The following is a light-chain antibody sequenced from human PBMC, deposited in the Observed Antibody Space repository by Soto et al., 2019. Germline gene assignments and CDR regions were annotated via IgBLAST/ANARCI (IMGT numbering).Light chain of an antibody. CDR1: QSVLSSSNNKNY. V-gene: IGKV4-1*01. CDR3: QQYYSIPSIN. Sequence: DVVMTQSPDSLAVSLGARATINCKSSQSVLSSSNNKNYLVWYQQKPGQPPKLLISWASTRESGVPDRFSGSGSGTDFTLTISSLQAEDVAVYYCQQYYSIPSINIGQGTRLEFK. CDR2: WAS. J-gene: IGKJ5*01.